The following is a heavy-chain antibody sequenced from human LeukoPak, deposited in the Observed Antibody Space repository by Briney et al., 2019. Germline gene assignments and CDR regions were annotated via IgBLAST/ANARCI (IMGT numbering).Heavy chain of an antibody. CDR1: RYTFTGDY. CDR3: ARARDYGDYGGLGY. Sequence: SCTPSRYTFTGDYMHSGPRAPGPGGKWMGWINPNSGGTNYAQKFQGRVTMTRDTSISTAYMGLSRLRSDDTAVYYCARARDYGDYGGLGYWGQGTLVTVSS. CDR2: INPNSGGT. J-gene: IGHJ4*02. V-gene: IGHV1-2*02. D-gene: IGHD4-17*01.